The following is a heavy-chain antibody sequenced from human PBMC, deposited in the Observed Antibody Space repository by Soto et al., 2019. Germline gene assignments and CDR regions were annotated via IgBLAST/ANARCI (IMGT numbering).Heavy chain of an antibody. Sequence: GASVKVSCKASGYIFTSYYIHWVRQAPGQGLEWMGWINPFDGSRMFAQKFQGRVTITADKSTSTAYMELSSLRSEDTAVYYCARDWDYYDSSGRRNWFDPWGQGTLVTVSS. CDR1: GYIFTSYY. V-gene: IGHV1-46*01. J-gene: IGHJ5*02. CDR2: INPFDGSR. CDR3: ARDWDYYDSSGRRNWFDP. D-gene: IGHD3-22*01.